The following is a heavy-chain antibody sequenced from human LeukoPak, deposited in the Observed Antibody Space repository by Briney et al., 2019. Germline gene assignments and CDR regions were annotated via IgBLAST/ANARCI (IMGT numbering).Heavy chain of an antibody. V-gene: IGHV3-48*03. CDR2: ISSSGSII. CDR1: GFTFSSYE. D-gene: IGHD1-26*01. CDR3: AREGAVRGYYFDY. J-gene: IGHJ4*02. Sequence: PGGSLRPSCAASGFTFSSYEMNWVRQAPGKGLEWVSYISSSGSIIYYADSVKGRFTISRDNAKNSLYLQMNSLRAEDTAVYYCAREGAVRGYYFDYWGQGTLVTVSS.